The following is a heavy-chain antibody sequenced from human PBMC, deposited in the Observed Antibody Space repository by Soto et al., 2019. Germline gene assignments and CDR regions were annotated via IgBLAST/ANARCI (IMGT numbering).Heavy chain of an antibody. CDR3: ASSLADCSSTSCYFDY. V-gene: IGHV4-34*01. J-gene: IGHJ4*02. CDR2: INHSGST. Sequence: SETLSLTCAVYGGSFSGYYWSWIRQPPGKGLEWIGEINHSGSTNYNPSLKSRVTISVDTSKNQFSLKLSSVTAADTAVYYCASSLADCSSTSCYFDYWGQGTLVTVSS. CDR1: GGSFSGYY. D-gene: IGHD2-2*01.